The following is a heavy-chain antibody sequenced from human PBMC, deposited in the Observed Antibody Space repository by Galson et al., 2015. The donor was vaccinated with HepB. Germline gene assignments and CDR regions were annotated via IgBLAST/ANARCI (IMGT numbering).Heavy chain of an antibody. CDR2: IKSKTDGGTT. CDR3: TTNDPTKSYYDILTGYYAHYYYYYMDV. CDR1: GFTFSNAW. Sequence: SLRLSCAASGFTFSNAWMNWVRQAPGKGLEWVGRIKSKTDGGTTDYAAPVKGRFTISRDDSKNTLYLQMNSLKTEDTAVYYCTTNDPTKSYYDILTGYYAHYYYYYMDVWGKGTTVTVSS. D-gene: IGHD3-9*01. J-gene: IGHJ6*03. V-gene: IGHV3-15*07.